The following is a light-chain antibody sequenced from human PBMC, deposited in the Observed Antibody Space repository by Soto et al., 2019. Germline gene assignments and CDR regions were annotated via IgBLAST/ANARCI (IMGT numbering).Light chain of an antibody. CDR1: SSDFGGYKH. CDR2: EVI. J-gene: IGLJ1*01. Sequence: QSALTQPASVSGSPGQSITISCTGTSSDFGGYKHVSWYQHHPGKAPKLVIYEVINRPSGVSDRFSGSKSGYTASLTISGLQAEDEADYYCTSQSSGGIRVFGTGTKLTVL. V-gene: IGLV2-14*01. CDR3: TSQSSGGIRV.